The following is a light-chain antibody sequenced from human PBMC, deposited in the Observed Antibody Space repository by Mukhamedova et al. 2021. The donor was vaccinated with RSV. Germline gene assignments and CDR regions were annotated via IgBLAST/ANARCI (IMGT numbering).Light chain of an antibody. CDR3: SSYTSSSTVV. CDR1: SDVGGYNY. V-gene: IGLV2-14*04. CDR2: DVS. Sequence: SDVGGYNYVSWYQQHPGKAPKLMIYDVSNRPSGVSNRFSGSKSGNTVSLTISGLQAEDEADYYCSSYTSSSTVVFGGGTKLTVL. J-gene: IGLJ2*01.